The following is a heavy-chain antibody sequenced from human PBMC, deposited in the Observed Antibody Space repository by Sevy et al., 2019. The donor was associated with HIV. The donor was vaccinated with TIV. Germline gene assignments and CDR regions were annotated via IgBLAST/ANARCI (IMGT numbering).Heavy chain of an antibody. D-gene: IGHD3-10*01. CDR1: GFNFSNYA. CDR3: ARGGRNEGLLWYFDY. CDR2: ISYDGTKK. Sequence: GGSLRLSCAASGFNFSNYALHWVRQAPGKGLEWVAGISYDGTKKYHADSVKGRFTISRDNSKKTLFLQMNFLKTEDTAVFHCARGGRNEGLLWYFDYWGQGTLVTVSS. J-gene: IGHJ4*02. V-gene: IGHV3-30-3*01.